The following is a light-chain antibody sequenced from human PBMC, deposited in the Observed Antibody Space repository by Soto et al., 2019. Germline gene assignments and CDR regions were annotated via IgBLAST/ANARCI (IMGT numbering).Light chain of an antibody. J-gene: IGLJ1*01. CDR3: ASYAGSQNYV. CDR1: SADVGGYNF. Sequence: QSVLTQPPSASGSLGQSVTISCTGTSADVGGYNFVSWYQQHPGKAPKLMIFEVSQRPSGVPDRFSGSKSGNTASLTVSELQAEDEADYYCASYAGSQNYVFGTGNKVTVL. V-gene: IGLV2-8*01. CDR2: EVS.